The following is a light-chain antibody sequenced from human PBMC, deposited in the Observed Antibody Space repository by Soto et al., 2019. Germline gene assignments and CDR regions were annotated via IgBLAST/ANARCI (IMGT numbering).Light chain of an antibody. Sequence: QYVLTEPASVYVSPGQSINISCTGTSSNVGSYKLVSWYQQHPGKAPKLMIFEVNKRPSGVSNRFSGSKSGNTASLTISGLKVEDEADYYCCSSGGSPTYVFGTGTKSPS. CDR3: CSSGGSPTYV. J-gene: IGLJ1*01. V-gene: IGLV2-23*02. CDR1: SSNVGSYKL. CDR2: EVN.